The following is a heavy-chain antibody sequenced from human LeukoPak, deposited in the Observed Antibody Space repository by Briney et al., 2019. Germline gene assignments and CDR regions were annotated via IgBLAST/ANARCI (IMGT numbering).Heavy chain of an antibody. Sequence: GASVKVSCKASVYTFTKYYIHWVRQAPGQGLEWMGCINPNTGGKNYAQHFRGRVSMTRDTSNSTAYMELSGLRSDDTAVYYCARDVGGLVPGDAFDIWGQGTMVTVSS. CDR1: VYTFTKYY. CDR3: ARDVGGLVPGDAFDI. V-gene: IGHV1-2*02. CDR2: INPNTGGK. D-gene: IGHD6-19*01. J-gene: IGHJ3*02.